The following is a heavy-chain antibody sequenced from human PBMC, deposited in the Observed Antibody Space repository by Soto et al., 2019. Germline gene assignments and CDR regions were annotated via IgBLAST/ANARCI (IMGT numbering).Heavy chain of an antibody. Sequence: GGSLRLSCAASGFTFRNYGRSWVRQAPGKGLEWVSVISVSGGHTDYADSVKGRFTISRDNSQKMVYLEMSSLRADDTAVYYCAKDQPESTSWYGGFDYWGQGTLVTVSS. CDR3: AKDQPESTSWYGGFDY. V-gene: IGHV3-23*01. J-gene: IGHJ4*02. D-gene: IGHD6-13*01. CDR1: GFTFRNYG. CDR2: ISVSGGHT.